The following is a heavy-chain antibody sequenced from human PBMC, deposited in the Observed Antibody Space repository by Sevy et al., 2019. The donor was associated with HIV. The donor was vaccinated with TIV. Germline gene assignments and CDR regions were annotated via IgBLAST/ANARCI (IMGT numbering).Heavy chain of an antibody. V-gene: IGHV3-23*01. J-gene: IGHJ4*02. CDR3: ANADDGDPRVYDY. CDR2: ISGSGSSA. CDR1: GFTFSTYA. Sequence: GGSLRLSCAASGFTFSTYAMSWVRQAPGKGLEWVSAISGSGSSAYYADSVKGRFTISRDNSKSALYLQMNSLRVEDTAVYYCANADDGDPRVYDYWGQGTLVTVSS. D-gene: IGHD2-21*02.